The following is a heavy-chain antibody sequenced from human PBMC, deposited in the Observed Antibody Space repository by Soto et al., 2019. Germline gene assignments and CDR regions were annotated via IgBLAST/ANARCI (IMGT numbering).Heavy chain of an antibody. V-gene: IGHV2-5*02. CDR3: VRRRTAFDY. J-gene: IGHJ4*02. CDR2: IYWDDES. CDR1: GFSLRTSGLG. Sequence: QITLKESGPTLVKPTQTLTLTCTVSGFSLRTSGLGVGWIRQPPGKAPEWLALIYWDDESRFTPSLNNRLTIARDTSKNQVVLTMTNMDPVDSATYYCVRRRTAFDYWGQGILVTVSS.